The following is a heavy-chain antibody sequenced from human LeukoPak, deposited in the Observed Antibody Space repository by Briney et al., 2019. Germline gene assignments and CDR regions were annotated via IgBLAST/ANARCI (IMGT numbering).Heavy chain of an antibody. J-gene: IGHJ6*03. CDR2: IYTSGST. V-gene: IGHV4-61*02. Sequence: ASETLSLTCTVSGGSISSGSYYWSWIRQPAGKGLEWIGRIYTSGSTNYNPSLKSRVTISVDTSKNQFPLKLSSVTAADTAVYYCARQRGYSYGYVVYYYYMDVWGKGTTVTISS. D-gene: IGHD5-18*01. CDR3: ARQRGYSYGYVVYYYYMDV. CDR1: GGSISSGSYY.